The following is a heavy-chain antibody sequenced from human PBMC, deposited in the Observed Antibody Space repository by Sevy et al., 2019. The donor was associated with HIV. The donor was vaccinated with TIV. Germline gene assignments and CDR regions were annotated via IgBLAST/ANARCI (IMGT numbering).Heavy chain of an antibody. Sequence: ASVKVSCKASGYTFTKYYIHWVRQAPGQGPEWMGWMKPSNNTTIYARNFQGRINMTRDTSISTAYMDLAWLRSDDTAIYYCARGKGSYGYVYWGQGTLVTVSS. CDR3: ARGKGSYGYVY. CDR1: GYTFTKYY. J-gene: IGHJ4*02. V-gene: IGHV1-2*02. CDR2: MKPSNNTT. D-gene: IGHD5-18*01.